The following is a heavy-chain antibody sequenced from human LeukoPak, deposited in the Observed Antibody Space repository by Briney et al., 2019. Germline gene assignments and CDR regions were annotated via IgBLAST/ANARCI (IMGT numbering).Heavy chain of an antibody. V-gene: IGHV1-3*01. J-gene: IGHJ4*02. Sequence: ASVTVSCKASGYTFTSYAMHRVRQAPGQRLEWMGWINVGNGNTKYSQKFQGRVTITRDTSASTAYMELSSLRSEDTAVYYCARSPFTMIVDYWGQGTLVTVSS. CDR1: GYTFTSYA. CDR2: INVGNGNT. CDR3: ARSPFTMIVDY. D-gene: IGHD3-22*01.